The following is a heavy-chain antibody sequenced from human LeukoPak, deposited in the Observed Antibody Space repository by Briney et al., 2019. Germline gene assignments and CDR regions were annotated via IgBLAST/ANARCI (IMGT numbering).Heavy chain of an antibody. D-gene: IGHD3-16*01. CDR1: GGSISSSNW. J-gene: IGHJ4*02. V-gene: IGHV4-4*02. CDR3: ARVAQCFEYFDY. Sequence: SETLSLTCAVSGGSISSSNWWGWVRQPPRKGLERIGEIYHSGSTNYDPSLKSRVTISVDKSKNQFSLKLSSVTAADTAVYYCARVAQCFEYFDYWGQGTLVTVSS. CDR2: IYHSGST.